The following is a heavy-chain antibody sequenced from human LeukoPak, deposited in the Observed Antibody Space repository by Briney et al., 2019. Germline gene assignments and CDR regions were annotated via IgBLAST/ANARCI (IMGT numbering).Heavy chain of an antibody. J-gene: IGHJ4*02. CDR2: IIPIFGTA. D-gene: IGHD2-2*01. V-gene: IGHV1-69*01. CDR1: GGTFSSYA. Sequence: SVKVSCKASGGTFSSYAISWVRQAPGQGLEWMGGIIPIFGTANYAQKFQGRVTITADESASTAYMELSSLRSEDTAVYYCARVLGRVPAVDYWGQGTLVTVSS. CDR3: ARVLGRVPAVDY.